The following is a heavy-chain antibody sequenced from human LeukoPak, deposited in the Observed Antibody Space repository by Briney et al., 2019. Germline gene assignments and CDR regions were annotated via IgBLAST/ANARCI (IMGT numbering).Heavy chain of an antibody. CDR2: IYYSGST. J-gene: IGHJ6*02. CDR3: ARARGFGELLFYYGMDV. CDR1: GGSISSSSYY. D-gene: IGHD3-10*01. V-gene: IGHV4-39*01. Sequence: SETLSLTCTVSGGSISSSSYYWGWIRQPPGKGLEWIGSIYYSGSTYYNPSLKSRVTISVDTSKNQFSLKLSSVTAADTAVYYCARARGFGELLFYYGMDVWGQGTTVTVSS.